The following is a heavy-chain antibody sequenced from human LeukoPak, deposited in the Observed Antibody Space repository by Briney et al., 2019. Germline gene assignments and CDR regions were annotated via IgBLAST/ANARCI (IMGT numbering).Heavy chain of an antibody. Sequence: SVKVSCKASGGTFSSYAISWARQAPGQGLEWMGGIIPIFGTANYAQKFQGRVTITADESTSTAYMELSSLRSEDTAVYYCARANPSRNAFDIWGQGTMVTVSS. J-gene: IGHJ3*02. D-gene: IGHD1-14*01. CDR2: IIPIFGTA. CDR3: ARANPSRNAFDI. CDR1: GGTFSSYA. V-gene: IGHV1-69*13.